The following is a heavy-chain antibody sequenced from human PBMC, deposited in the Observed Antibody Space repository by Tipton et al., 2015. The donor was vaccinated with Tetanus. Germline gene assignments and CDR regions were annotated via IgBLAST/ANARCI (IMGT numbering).Heavy chain of an antibody. CDR2: VYYNGNT. V-gene: IGHV4-61*08. CDR3: AREVPAAGHFDS. D-gene: IGHD2-2*01. J-gene: IGHJ4*02. Sequence: TLSLTCDVSGGSVSSGGFSWNWIRQPPGKGLEWIGYVYYNGNTHYNPALKSRVIISVDTSKNQFSLKLSSVTAADTAIYYCAREVPAAGHFDSWGQGTLVTVSS. CDR1: GGSVSSGGFS.